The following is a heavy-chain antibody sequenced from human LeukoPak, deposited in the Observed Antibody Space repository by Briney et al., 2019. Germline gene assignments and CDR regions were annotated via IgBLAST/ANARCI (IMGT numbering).Heavy chain of an antibody. CDR3: ARSAYCGGNCNELFDY. CDR2: IYYSGST. CDR1: GGSISSSSYY. J-gene: IGHJ4*02. Sequence: PSETLSLTCTVSGGSISSSSYYWGWIRQPPAKGLEWIGYIYYSGSTNYNPSLKSRVTISVDTSKNQFSLKLSSVTAADTAVYYCARSAYCGGNCNELFDYWGQGTLVTVSS. V-gene: IGHV4-61*05. D-gene: IGHD2-21*02.